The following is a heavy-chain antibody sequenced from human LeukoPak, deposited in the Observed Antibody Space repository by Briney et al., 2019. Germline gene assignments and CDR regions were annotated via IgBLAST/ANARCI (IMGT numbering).Heavy chain of an antibody. CDR1: GDSVSSNSAA. CDR3: ARDSLWFGELWDYYYYYGMDV. V-gene: IGHV6-1*01. Sequence: SQTLSLTCALSGDSVSSNSAAWDWIRQSPSRGLEWLGRTYYRSKWYNDYAVSVKSRITINPDTSKNQFSLQLNPVTPEDTAVYYCARDSLWFGELWDYYYYYGMDVWGKGTTVTVSS. D-gene: IGHD3-10*01. CDR2: TYYRSKWYN. J-gene: IGHJ6*04.